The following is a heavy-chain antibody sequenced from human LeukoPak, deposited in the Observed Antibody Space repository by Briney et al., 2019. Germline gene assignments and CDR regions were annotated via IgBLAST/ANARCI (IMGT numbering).Heavy chain of an antibody. Sequence: ASVKVSCKASGYTFTGYYMHWVRQAPGRGLEWMGWINPNSGGTNYAQKFQGRVTMTRDTSISTAYMELSRLRSDDTAVYYCARELGGSGSYYDYWGQGTLVTVSS. D-gene: IGHD3-10*01. CDR2: INPNSGGT. J-gene: IGHJ4*02. CDR3: ARELGGSGSYYDY. V-gene: IGHV1-2*02. CDR1: GYTFTGYY.